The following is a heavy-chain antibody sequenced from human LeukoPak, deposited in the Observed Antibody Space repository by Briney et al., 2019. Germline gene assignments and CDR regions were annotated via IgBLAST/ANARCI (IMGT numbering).Heavy chain of an antibody. CDR1: GGSISSYY. J-gene: IGHJ6*02. Sequence: SETLSLTCTVSGGSISSYYWSWIRQPPGKGLEWIGYIYYSGSANYNPSPKSRVTISVDTSKNQFSLKLSSVTAADTAVYYCAGLTTYYYDSSYPRDVWGQGTTVTVSS. V-gene: IGHV4-59*01. CDR2: IYYSGSA. D-gene: IGHD3-22*01. CDR3: AGLTTYYYDSSYPRDV.